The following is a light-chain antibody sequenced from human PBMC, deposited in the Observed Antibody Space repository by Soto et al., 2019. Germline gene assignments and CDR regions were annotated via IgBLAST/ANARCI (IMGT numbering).Light chain of an antibody. V-gene: IGKV1-5*03. Sequence: DIQMTQSPATLAASVGDRVSLTCRASQSIDTWLAWYQQKPGKAPNLLIHKAPRLESGVPSRFRGSGSGTEFTLTISSLQPADFGSYYCQEYKNDYGTFGQGTKVEIK. CDR2: KAP. CDR1: QSIDTW. J-gene: IGKJ1*01. CDR3: QEYKNDYGT.